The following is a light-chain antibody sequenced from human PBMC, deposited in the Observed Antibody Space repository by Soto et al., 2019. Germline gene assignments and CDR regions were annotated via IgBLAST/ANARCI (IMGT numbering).Light chain of an antibody. J-gene: IGKJ1*01. Sequence: VKQSPGALSLCKGGRATLSRRASQSVSSSYLAWYQQKPGQAPRLLIYGASSRATGIPDRFSGSGSGTDITLTISRLEPDDSVVYYSKEPARPLTFGQRTKVDI. V-gene: IGKV3-20*01. CDR1: QSVSSSY. CDR2: GAS. CDR3: KEPARPLT.